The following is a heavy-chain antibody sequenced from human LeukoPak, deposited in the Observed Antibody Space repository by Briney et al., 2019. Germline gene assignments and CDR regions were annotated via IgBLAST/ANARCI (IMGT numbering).Heavy chain of an antibody. CDR1: GFTFSSYG. CDR2: ISYDGSNN. D-gene: IGHD2-2*01. J-gene: IGHJ4*02. Sequence: GGSLRLSYAASGFTFSSYGMHWVRQAPGKGLEWVAVISYDGSNNYYADSVKGRFTISRDNVQNSLYLQMNSLRAEDTAVYYCARWVCSSTSCYYFDYWGQGTLVVVSS. CDR3: ARWVCSSTSCYYFDY. V-gene: IGHV3-30*03.